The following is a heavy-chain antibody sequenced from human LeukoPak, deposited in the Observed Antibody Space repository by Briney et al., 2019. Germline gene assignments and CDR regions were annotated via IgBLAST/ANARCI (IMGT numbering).Heavy chain of an antibody. CDR2: FSGSGGST. CDR3: AKSIAVAATYYYYGMDV. CDR1: GFTFSSYA. D-gene: IGHD6-19*01. J-gene: IGHJ6*02. V-gene: IGHV3-23*01. Sequence: PGGSLRLSCAASGFTFSSYAMSWVRQAPGKGLEWVSAFSGSGGSTYYADSVKGRFTISRDNSKNTLYLQMNSLRAEDTAVYYCAKSIAVAATYYYYGMDVWGQGTTVTVSS.